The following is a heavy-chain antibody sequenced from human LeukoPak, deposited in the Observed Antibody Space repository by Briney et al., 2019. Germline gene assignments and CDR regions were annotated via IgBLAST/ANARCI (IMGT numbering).Heavy chain of an antibody. V-gene: IGHV4-4*07. D-gene: IGHD1-1*01. J-gene: IGHJ4*02. CDR2: IYTTGST. Sequence: SETLSLTCTVSGGSISGYYWSWIRQSAGKGLEWIRHIYTTGSTNYNPSFKSRVTVSLDRSKNQFSLKLSSVTAADTAVYYCARAKQLEKFYFDYWGRGTLVTVSS. CDR1: GGSISGYY. CDR3: ARAKQLEKFYFDY.